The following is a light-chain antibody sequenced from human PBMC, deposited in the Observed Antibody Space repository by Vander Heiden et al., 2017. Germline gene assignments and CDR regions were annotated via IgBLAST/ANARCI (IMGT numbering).Light chain of an antibody. CDR1: QNIRSY. Sequence: EIVLTQSPVTLSLSPGERATLSCRASQNIRSYLAWYQQKPGQAPRLLIYDASNRATGIPARFSGSGSGTDFTLTISSLEPEDFAIYYCQQRDNWPEFTFGHGTKVDIK. CDR2: DAS. J-gene: IGKJ3*01. V-gene: IGKV3-11*01. CDR3: QQRDNWPEFT.